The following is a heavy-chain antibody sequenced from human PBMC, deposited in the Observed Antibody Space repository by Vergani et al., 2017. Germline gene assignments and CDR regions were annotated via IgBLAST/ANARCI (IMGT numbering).Heavy chain of an antibody. D-gene: IGHD3-9*01. V-gene: IGHV7-4-1*02. CDR2: INTNTGNP. Sequence: QVQLVQSGSELKKPGASVKVSCEASGYTFTDYAMTWVRQAPGQGLEWMGWINTNTGNPTYAQGFTGRFVFSLDTFVSTAYLRINSLRAEETAVYYCARDYLSNPDWLLVYGGQGTLVTVSS. CDR3: ARDYLSNPDWLLVY. CDR1: GYTFTDYA. J-gene: IGHJ4*02.